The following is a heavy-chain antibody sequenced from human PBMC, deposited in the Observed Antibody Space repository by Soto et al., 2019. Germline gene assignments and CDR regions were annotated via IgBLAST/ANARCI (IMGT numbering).Heavy chain of an antibody. CDR1: GYTFTYPY. CDR2: ITPYNGNT. V-gene: IGHV1-45*02. D-gene: IGHD1-1*01. J-gene: IGHJ6*03. CDR3: ARSALQGSDYYYMDV. Sequence: GASVKVSCKASGYTFTYPYLHWVRQAPGQALEWMGWITPYNGNTNYAQKFQDRVTITRDKSMSTTYMELRSLRSEDTAIYYCARSALQGSDYYYMDVWGKGTKVTVSS.